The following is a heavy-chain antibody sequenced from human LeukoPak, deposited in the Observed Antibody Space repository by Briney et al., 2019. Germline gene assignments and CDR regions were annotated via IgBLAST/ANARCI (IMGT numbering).Heavy chain of an antibody. J-gene: IGHJ3*01. D-gene: IGHD4-23*01. Sequence: GGSLSLSCAASGFAFNIYAISWVRQAPGKGLEWVSTITGSGGGTCYADSVKGRFIISRDNSKNTLYLQINSLTGEDTAMYYCAKDYNGGLFDDDAFHVWGPGKMVTVS. CDR3: AKDYNGGLFDDDAFHV. V-gene: IGHV3-23*01. CDR1: GFAFNIYA. CDR2: ITGSGGGT.